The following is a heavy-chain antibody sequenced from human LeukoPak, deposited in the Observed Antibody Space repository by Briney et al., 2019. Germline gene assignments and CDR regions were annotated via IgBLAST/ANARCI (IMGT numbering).Heavy chain of an antibody. D-gene: IGHD3-22*01. CDR1: GFTFSTYA. J-gene: IGHJ4*02. CDR2: ISGNGGST. CDR3: AKDKHPAHYYDTSGYDY. V-gene: IGHV3-23*01. Sequence: GGSLRLSCAASGFTFSTYAMSWVRQAPGKGLEWVSVISGNGGSTYYADSVKGRFTISRDNSKNTLYLQMNSLRAEDTAVYYCAKDKHPAHYYDTSGYDYWGQATLVTVSS.